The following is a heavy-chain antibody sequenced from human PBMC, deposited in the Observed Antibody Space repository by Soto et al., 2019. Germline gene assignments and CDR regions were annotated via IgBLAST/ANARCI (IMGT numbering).Heavy chain of an antibody. V-gene: IGHV3-15*01. CDR3: TTDQIEVAGIPDEMDV. CDR2: IKSKTDGGTT. CDR1: GFTFSNAW. Sequence: PGGSLRLSCAASGFTFSNAWMSWVRQAPGKGLEWVGRIKSKTDGGTTDYAAPVKGRFTISRDDSKNTLYLQMNSLKTEDTAVYYCTTDQIEVAGIPDEMDVWGQGTTVTVSS. D-gene: IGHD6-19*01. J-gene: IGHJ6*02.